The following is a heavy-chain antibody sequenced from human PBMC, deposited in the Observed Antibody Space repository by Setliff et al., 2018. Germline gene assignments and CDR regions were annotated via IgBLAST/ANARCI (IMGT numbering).Heavy chain of an antibody. Sequence: ASVKVSCKASGYTFTNYDIIWVRQATGQGLEWTGWMNPSSTNTGYAQKFQGRVTMTRDTSISTAYMELSSLRSDDTAVYYCARGIRYVLYGDHWGQGSLVTSPQ. CDR1: GYTFTNYD. CDR3: ARGIRYVLYGDH. J-gene: IGHJ4*02. V-gene: IGHV1-8*01. D-gene: IGHD2-2*02. CDR2: MNPSSTNT.